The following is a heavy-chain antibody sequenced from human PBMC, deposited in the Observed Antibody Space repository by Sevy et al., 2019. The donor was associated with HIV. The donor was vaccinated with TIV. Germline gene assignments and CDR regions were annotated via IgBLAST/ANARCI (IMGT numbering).Heavy chain of an antibody. CDR2: IFSGGRT. D-gene: IGHD4-4*01. Sequence: GGSLRLSCAVSVFAVSDNCMSWVRQSPGKGLEWVSVIFSGGRTSYADSVKGRFTVSRDNSRNTLYLQMDNLRAEDTATYYCARDRVVHNDYIFVAYYYGMDVWGQGTTVTVSS. CDR3: ARDRVVHNDYIFVAYYYGMDV. V-gene: IGHV3-53*01. J-gene: IGHJ6*02. CDR1: VFAVSDNC.